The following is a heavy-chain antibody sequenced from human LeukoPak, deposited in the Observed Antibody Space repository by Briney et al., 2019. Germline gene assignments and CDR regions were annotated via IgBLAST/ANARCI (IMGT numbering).Heavy chain of an antibody. V-gene: IGHV1-69*05. J-gene: IGHJ5*02. Sequence: SVKVSCKASGGTFSSYAISWVRQAPGQGLEWMGRIIPIFGTVNYAQKFQGRVTITTDESTSTAYMELSSLRSEDTAVYYCATCAPEEGIWFDPWGQGTLVTVSS. D-gene: IGHD6-13*01. CDR1: GGTFSSYA. CDR3: ATCAPEEGIWFDP. CDR2: IIPIFGTV.